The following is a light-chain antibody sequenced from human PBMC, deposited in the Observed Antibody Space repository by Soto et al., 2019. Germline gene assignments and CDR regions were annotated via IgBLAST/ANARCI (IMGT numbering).Light chain of an antibody. J-gene: IGLJ1*01. CDR2: EVS. CDR1: SSDVGGYNY. Sequence: QPALTQPASVSGSPGQSITISCTGTSSDVGGYNYVSWYQQHPGKAPKLMIYEVSNRPSGVSNRFSGPKSGNTASLTISGLQAEDEADYYCSSYTSSSTFYVFGTGTKVTVL. V-gene: IGLV2-14*01. CDR3: SSYTSSSTFYV.